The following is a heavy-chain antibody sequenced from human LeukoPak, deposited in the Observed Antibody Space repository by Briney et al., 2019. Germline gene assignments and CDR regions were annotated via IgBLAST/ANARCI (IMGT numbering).Heavy chain of an antibody. CDR3: ARGTWVPAATPYNWFDP. CDR1: GGSFSGYY. Sequence: TSVTLSLTCAVYGGSFSGYYWSWIRQPPGKGLEWIGEINHSGSTNYNPSLKSRVTISVDTSKNQFSLKLSSVTAADTAVYYCARGTWVPAATPYNWFDPWGQGTLVTVSS. D-gene: IGHD2-2*02. CDR2: INHSGST. V-gene: IGHV4-34*01. J-gene: IGHJ5*02.